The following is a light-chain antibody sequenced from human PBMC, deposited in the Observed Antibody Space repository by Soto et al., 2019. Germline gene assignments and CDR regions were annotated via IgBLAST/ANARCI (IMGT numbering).Light chain of an antibody. Sequence: EIVMTQSPATLSVSPGERATLSCRASQSVSSNLAWYQQKPGQAPRLLISGASTRATGIPGRFSGSVSGTGFTLTYSSLQSEDFAVYYCQEYDNWPRTFGEGTKVEI. CDR2: GAS. CDR1: QSVSSN. CDR3: QEYDNWPRT. V-gene: IGKV3-15*01. J-gene: IGKJ1*01.